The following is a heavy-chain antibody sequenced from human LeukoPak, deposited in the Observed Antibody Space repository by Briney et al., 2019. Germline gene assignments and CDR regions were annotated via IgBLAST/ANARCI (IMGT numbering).Heavy chain of an antibody. CDR3: AKQGFGC. J-gene: IGHJ4*02. CDR1: GFTLSSYA. Sequence: GGSLRLSCTASGFTLSSYAMSWVRQAPGEGLEWVSTISGSADNTNYAEAVKGRFTISRDNSKNTMYLQMNSLRVEDTAVYYCAKQGFGCWGQGTLVTVSS. V-gene: IGHV3-23*01. CDR2: ISGSADNT.